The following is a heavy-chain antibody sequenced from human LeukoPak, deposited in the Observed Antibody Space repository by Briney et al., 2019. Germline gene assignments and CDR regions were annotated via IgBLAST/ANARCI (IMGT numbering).Heavy chain of an antibody. Sequence: GGSLRLSCAASGFTFSSYWMSWVRQAPGKGLEWVAVIWYDGSNKYYADSVKGRFTISRDNSKNTLYLQMNSLRAEDTAVYYCARGIFHDYGDYYYFDYWGQGTLVTVSS. D-gene: IGHD4-17*01. V-gene: IGHV3-33*08. J-gene: IGHJ4*02. CDR3: ARGIFHDYGDYYYFDY. CDR1: GFTFSSYW. CDR2: IWYDGSNK.